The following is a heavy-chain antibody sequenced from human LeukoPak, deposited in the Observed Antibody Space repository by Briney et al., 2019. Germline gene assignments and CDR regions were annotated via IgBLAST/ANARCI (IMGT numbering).Heavy chain of an antibody. J-gene: IGHJ4*02. D-gene: IGHD3-16*01. V-gene: IGHV3-23*01. CDR2: ISSSGGST. Sequence: RAGGSLRLSCAASGFTFSSYGMSWVRQAPGKGLEWVSAISSSGGSTYYAASVKGRFTISRDNSKNTLYLQMNSLRAEDTAVYYCARDPPSRGTRYFDYWGQGILVTVSS. CDR1: GFTFSSYG. CDR3: ARDPPSRGTRYFDY.